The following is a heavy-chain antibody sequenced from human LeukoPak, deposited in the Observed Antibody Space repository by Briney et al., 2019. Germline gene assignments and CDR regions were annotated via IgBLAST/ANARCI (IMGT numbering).Heavy chain of an antibody. CDR2: IYGST. J-gene: IGHJ4*02. V-gene: IGHV4-59*01. CDR1: DGAITGYY. D-gene: IGHD6-13*01. Sequence: SETLSLTCTVSDGAITGYYWGWIRQPPGKGLEWIGHIYGSTNYNPSLKSRVTISVDTSKNHLSLRMNSVTAADTAVYCCARGYSTSWTYYFDYWGQGALVTVSS. CDR3: ARGYSTSWTYYFDY.